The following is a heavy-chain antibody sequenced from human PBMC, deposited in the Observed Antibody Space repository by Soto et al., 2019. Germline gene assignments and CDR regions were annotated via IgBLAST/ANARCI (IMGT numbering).Heavy chain of an antibody. CDR2: INPSGGST. V-gene: IGHV1-46*01. D-gene: IGHD6-19*01. J-gene: IGHJ5*02. CDR3: AREGGAYSSGRFLDP. CDR1: GYTFTSYY. Sequence: ASVKVSCKASGYTFTSYYMHWVRQAPGQGLEWMGIINPSGGSTSYAQKFQGRVTMTRDTSTSTVYMELSSLRSDDTAVYYCAREGGAYSSGRFLDPWGQGTLVTVSS.